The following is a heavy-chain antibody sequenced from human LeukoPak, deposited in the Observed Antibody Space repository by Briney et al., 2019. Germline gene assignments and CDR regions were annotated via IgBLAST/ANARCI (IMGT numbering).Heavy chain of an antibody. CDR1: GLXVSNNF. CDR3: ATRARPGYYYGMDV. D-gene: IGHD6-6*01. Sequence: PGGSLRLSCAASGLXVSNNFMSWARQGPGKGLQWVSIIYSGGSGGNTYYGDSVKGRFTISRDNSKNTLYLQMNSLRAEDTAVYYCATRARPGYYYGMDVWGQGTTVTVSS. CDR2: IYSGGSGGNT. V-gene: IGHV3-66*01. J-gene: IGHJ6*02.